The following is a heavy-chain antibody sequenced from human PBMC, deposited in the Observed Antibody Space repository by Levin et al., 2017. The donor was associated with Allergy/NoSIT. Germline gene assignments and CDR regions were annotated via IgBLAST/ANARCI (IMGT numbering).Heavy chain of an antibody. CDR2: IAYDGSNK. CDR1: GFTFSSSG. CDR3: AKPLGIGEAGWLESGLDV. D-gene: IGHD6-13*01. J-gene: IGHJ6*04. V-gene: IGHV3-30*18. Sequence: LSLTCAASGFTFSSSGMHWVRQAPGKGLEWVAVIAYDGSNKYYADSVKGRFTISRDNSENTLYLQMNSLRVEDTAVYYCAKPLGIGEAGWLESGLDVWGKGTTVTVFS.